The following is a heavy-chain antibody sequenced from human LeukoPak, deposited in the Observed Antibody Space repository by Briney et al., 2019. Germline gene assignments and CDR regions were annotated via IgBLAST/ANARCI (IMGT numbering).Heavy chain of an antibody. CDR3: AEGSPLGYCSGGSCYPRY. V-gene: IGHV3-23*01. CDR2: ISGSGCST. CDR1: GFTFSSYA. J-gene: IGHJ4*02. Sequence: QPGASLRLSCAASGFTFSSYAMTWVRQAPGKGLEWVSVISGSGCSTYYADSVKGRFTVSRDNSKNTLYLQMSRLRAEDTAVYYCAEGSPLGYCSGGSCYPRYWGQGTLVTVSS. D-gene: IGHD2-15*01.